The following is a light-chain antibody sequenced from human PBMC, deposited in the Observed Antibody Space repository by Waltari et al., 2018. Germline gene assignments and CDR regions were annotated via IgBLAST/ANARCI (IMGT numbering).Light chain of an antibody. CDR3: QSYDISLSASVV. Sequence: QSVLTQPPSVSGAPGQTVTISCTGSSSNLGATFYVHWYKQVPGTAPKLHIYGNTKRPSGVPDRFSGSRSGTSASLAITGLQAEDAADYYCQSYDISLSASVVFGGGTKLTVL. CDR1: SSNLGATFY. CDR2: GNT. J-gene: IGLJ2*01. V-gene: IGLV1-40*01.